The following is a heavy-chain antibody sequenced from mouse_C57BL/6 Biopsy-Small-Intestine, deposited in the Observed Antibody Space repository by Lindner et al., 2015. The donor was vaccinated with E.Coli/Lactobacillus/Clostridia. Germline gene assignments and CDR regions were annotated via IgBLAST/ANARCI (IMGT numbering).Heavy chain of an antibody. Sequence: VQLQESGGGLVKPGGSLKLSCAASGFTFSDYGMHWVRQAPEKGLEWVAYISSGSSTIYYADTVKGRFTISRDNAKNTLFLQMTSLRSEDTAMYYCAKGGPTGTGFDYWGQGTTLTVSS. V-gene: IGHV5-17*01. CDR2: ISSGSSTI. D-gene: IGHD4-1*02. CDR3: AKGGPTGTGFDY. CDR1: GFTFSDYG. J-gene: IGHJ2*01.